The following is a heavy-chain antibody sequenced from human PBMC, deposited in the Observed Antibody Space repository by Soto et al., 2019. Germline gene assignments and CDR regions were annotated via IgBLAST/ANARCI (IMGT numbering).Heavy chain of an antibody. Sequence: SETLSLTCTVSGGSISSSSYYWGWIRQPPGKGLEWIGSIYYSGSTYYNPSLKSRVTISVDTSKNQFSLKLSSVTAADTAVYYCARHVGSSSSWETYYYDSSGYSTWDYWGQGTLVTVSS. CDR2: IYYSGST. CDR3: ARHVGSSSSWETYYYDSSGYSTWDY. J-gene: IGHJ4*02. CDR1: GGSISSSSYY. V-gene: IGHV4-39*01. D-gene: IGHD3-22*01.